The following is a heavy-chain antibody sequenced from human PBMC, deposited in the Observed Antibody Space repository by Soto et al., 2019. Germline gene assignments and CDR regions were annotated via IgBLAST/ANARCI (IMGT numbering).Heavy chain of an antibody. CDR2: INHSGST. Sequence: SETLSLTCAVYGGSFSGYYWSWIRQPPGKGLEWIGEINHSGSTNYNPSLKSRVTISVVTSKNQFSLKLSSVTAADTAVYYCARLRSYGSGSYYKANYYYYGMDVWGQGTTVTVSS. D-gene: IGHD3-10*01. CDR1: GGSFSGYY. CDR3: ARLRSYGSGSYYKANYYYYGMDV. J-gene: IGHJ6*02. V-gene: IGHV4-34*01.